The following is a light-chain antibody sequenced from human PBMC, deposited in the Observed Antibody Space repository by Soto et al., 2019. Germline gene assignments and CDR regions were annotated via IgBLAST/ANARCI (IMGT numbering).Light chain of an antibody. V-gene: IGKV2-28*01. Sequence: DIVMTQSPLSLPVTPGEPASISCRSSQSLLHSNGYNYLDWYLQKPGQSPQLLIYLGSNRASGVPDRFSGSGSGTDFKLKISRVEAEDVGVYYCKQALQTPFTFGPGTKVDIK. CDR2: LGS. CDR1: QSLLHSNGYNY. J-gene: IGKJ3*01. CDR3: KQALQTPFT.